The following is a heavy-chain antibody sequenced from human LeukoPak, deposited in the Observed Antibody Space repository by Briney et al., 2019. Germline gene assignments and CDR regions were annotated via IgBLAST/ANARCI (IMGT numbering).Heavy chain of an antibody. J-gene: IGHJ4*02. V-gene: IGHV3-21*01. Sequence: KPGGSLRLSCAASGFTFSSYSMNWVRQAPGKGLEWVSSISSSSSYIYYADSVKGRFTISRDNAKNSLYLQINSLGAEDTAVYYCARDRPGRLDYFDYWGQGTLVTVSS. CDR2: ISSSSSYI. CDR3: ARDRPGRLDYFDY. CDR1: GFTFSSYS.